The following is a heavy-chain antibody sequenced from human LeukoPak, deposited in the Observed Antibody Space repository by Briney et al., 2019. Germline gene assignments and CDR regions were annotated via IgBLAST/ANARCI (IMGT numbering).Heavy chain of an antibody. CDR1: GYTFTSYY. CDR2: INPSGGST. Sequence: ASVKVSCKASGYTFTSYYMHWVRQAPGQGLEWMGIINPSGGSTSYAQKFQGRVTMTRDMSTSTVYMELSSLRSEDTAVYYCASDHPYYDILTTEYYYYMDVWGKGTTVTVSS. CDR3: ASDHPYYDILTTEYYYYMDV. V-gene: IGHV1-46*01. J-gene: IGHJ6*03. D-gene: IGHD3-9*01.